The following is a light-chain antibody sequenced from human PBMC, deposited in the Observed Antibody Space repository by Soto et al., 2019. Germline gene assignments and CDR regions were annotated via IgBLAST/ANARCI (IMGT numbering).Light chain of an antibody. J-gene: IGKJ1*01. Sequence: EIVLTQSPATLSLSPGERATLSCRASQSVSSYLAWYQQKPGQAPRLLIYDASNRATGIPARFGGSGSGTDFALTISSLEPEDFAVYYCQQRSSWPRTFGQGTKVQIK. V-gene: IGKV3-11*01. CDR3: QQRSSWPRT. CDR1: QSVSSY. CDR2: DAS.